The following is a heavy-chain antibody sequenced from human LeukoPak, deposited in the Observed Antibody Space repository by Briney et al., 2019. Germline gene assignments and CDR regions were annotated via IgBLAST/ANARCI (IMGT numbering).Heavy chain of an antibody. CDR3: AKAGEAVAGPLYYGMDV. CDR1: GFTFSSYA. V-gene: IGHV3-23*01. D-gene: IGHD6-19*01. CDR2: ISGSGGST. J-gene: IGHJ6*02. Sequence: GSLRLSCAASGFTFSSYAMSWVRQAPGKGLEWVSAISGSGGSTYYADSVKGRFTISRDNSKNTLYLQMNSLRAEDTAVYHCAKAGEAVAGPLYYGMDVWGQGTTVTVSS.